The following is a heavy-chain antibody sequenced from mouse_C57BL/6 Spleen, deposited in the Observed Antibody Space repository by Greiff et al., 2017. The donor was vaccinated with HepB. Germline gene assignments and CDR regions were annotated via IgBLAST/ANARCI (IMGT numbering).Heavy chain of an antibody. D-gene: IGHD3-3*01. CDR3: AREGQGLDFDY. V-gene: IGHV1-52*01. CDR1: GYTFTSYW. J-gene: IGHJ2*01. Sequence: QVQLQQPGAELVRPGSSVKLSCKASGYTFTSYWMHWVKQRPIQGLEWIGNIDPSDSETHYNQKFKDKATLTVDKSSSTAYMQLSSLTSDDSSVYCCAREGQGLDFDYWGQGTTLTVSS. CDR2: IDPSDSET.